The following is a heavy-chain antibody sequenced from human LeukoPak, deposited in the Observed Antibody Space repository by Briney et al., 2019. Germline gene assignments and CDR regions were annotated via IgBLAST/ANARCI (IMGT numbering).Heavy chain of an antibody. CDR3: ARPVEMATSPFDY. D-gene: IGHD5-24*01. CDR2: IYPDDSDT. V-gene: IGHV5-51*01. J-gene: IGHJ4*02. CDR1: GYSFTSYW. Sequence: GESLKISCKGSGYSFTSYWIGWVRQMPGKGLEWMGIIYPDDSDTRYSPSFLGQVTISADKSISTAYLQWSSLKASDTAIYYCARPVEMATSPFDYWGQGTLVTVSS.